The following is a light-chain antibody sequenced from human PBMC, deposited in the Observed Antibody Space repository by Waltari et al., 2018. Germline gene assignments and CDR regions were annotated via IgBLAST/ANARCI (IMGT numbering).Light chain of an antibody. J-gene: IGKJ1*01. CDR2: DTS. V-gene: IGKV3-20*01. CDR1: QSVGKY. Sequence: VLTQSPGTLSLSPGERATLSCRASQSVGKYLAWYQQKPGQAPRLLIYDTSTRATCIPDRFSGNGSGTDFSLTISRLEPEDFAVYYCQKYVSLPATFGQGTKVQIK. CDR3: QKYVSLPAT.